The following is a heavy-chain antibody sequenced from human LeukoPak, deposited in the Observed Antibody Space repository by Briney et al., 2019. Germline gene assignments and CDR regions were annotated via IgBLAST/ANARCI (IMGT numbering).Heavy chain of an antibody. J-gene: IGHJ5*02. CDR1: GYTFTGYY. Sequence: ASVKVSCKASGYTFTGYYMHWVRQAPGQGLEWMGWTNPNSGGTNYAQKFQGRVTMTRDTSISTAYMELSRLRSDDTAVYYCARDRFAAAGNWFDPWGQGTPVTVSS. D-gene: IGHD6-13*01. V-gene: IGHV1-2*02. CDR3: ARDRFAAAGNWFDP. CDR2: TNPNSGGT.